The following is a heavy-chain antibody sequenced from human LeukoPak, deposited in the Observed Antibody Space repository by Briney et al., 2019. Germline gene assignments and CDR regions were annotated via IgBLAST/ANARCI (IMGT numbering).Heavy chain of an antibody. D-gene: IGHD3-22*01. V-gene: IGHV3-11*06. CDR3: ARDDSSGYYYRILGY. CDR2: ISSSSSYI. J-gene: IGHJ4*02. CDR1: GFTFSDYY. Sequence: GGSLRLSCAASGFTFSDYYMSWIRQAPGKGLEWVSSISSSSSYIYYADSVKGRFTISRDNAKNSLYLQMNSLRAEDTAVYYCARDDSSGYYYRILGYWGQGTLVTVSS.